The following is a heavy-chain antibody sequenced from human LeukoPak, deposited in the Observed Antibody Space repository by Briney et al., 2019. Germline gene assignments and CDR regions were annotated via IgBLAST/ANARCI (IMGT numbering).Heavy chain of an antibody. J-gene: IGHJ4*02. CDR1: GFTFSSYA. Sequence: GGSLRLSCAASGFTFSSYAMTWVRQAPGKGLEWVSGIINTGSSTYYGESVKGRFTTSRDNYKNTLYLQMNSLRAEDTAVYYCAKGHYGSGSRTYFDYWGQGTLVTVSS. V-gene: IGHV3-23*05. CDR2: IINTGSST. D-gene: IGHD3-10*01. CDR3: AKGHYGSGSRTYFDY.